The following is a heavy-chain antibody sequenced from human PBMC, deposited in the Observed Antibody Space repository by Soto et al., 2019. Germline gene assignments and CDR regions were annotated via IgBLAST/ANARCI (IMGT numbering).Heavy chain of an antibody. D-gene: IGHD6-13*01. CDR2: IYYSGST. J-gene: IGHJ4*02. Sequence: SETLSLTCTVSGGSISSSSYYWGWIRQPPGKGLEWIGSIYYSGSTSYNPSLKSRVTISVDTSKNRFSLKLSSVTAADTAVYYCARGGGSSSWYYFDYWGQGTLVTVSS. CDR3: ARGGGSSSWYYFDY. V-gene: IGHV4-39*01. CDR1: GGSISSSSYY.